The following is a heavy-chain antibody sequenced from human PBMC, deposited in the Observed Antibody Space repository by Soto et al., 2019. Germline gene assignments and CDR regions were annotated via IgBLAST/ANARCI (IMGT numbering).Heavy chain of an antibody. J-gene: IGHJ5*02. V-gene: IGHV1-2*02. CDR1: GYTFTGYY. CDR2: INPNSGGT. CDR3: ARDHYDFWSGYYYNGWFDP. D-gene: IGHD3-3*01. Sequence: GASVKVSCKASGYTFTGYYMHWVRQAPGQGLEWMGWINPNSGGTNYAQKFQGRVTMTRDTSISTAYMELSRLRSDDTAVYYCARDHYDFWSGYYYNGWFDPWGQGTLVTVSS.